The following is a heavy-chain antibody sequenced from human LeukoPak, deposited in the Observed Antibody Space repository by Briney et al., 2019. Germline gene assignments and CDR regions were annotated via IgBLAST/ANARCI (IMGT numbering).Heavy chain of an antibody. V-gene: IGHV3-23*01. CDR2: ISPTGGDT. Sequence: PGGSLRLSCAASGFTFTNYAMYWVRQAPGRGPEWVSAISPTGGDTFYADSVKGRFTISRDNSKNTVHLQMNSLRADDTAVYYCARRERTNLDQNWFDPWGQGTLVTVYS. CDR1: GFTFTNYA. J-gene: IGHJ5*02. CDR3: ARRERTNLDQNWFDP.